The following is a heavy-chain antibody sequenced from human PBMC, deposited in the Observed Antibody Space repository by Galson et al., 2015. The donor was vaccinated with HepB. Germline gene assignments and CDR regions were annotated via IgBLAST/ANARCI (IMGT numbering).Heavy chain of an antibody. J-gene: IGHJ4*02. CDR2: ILYDGSNK. Sequence: SLRLSCAASGFAFSSHNMHWVRQAPGKGLEWVSLILYDGSNKYYADSVKGRFTVSRDNSKNTLYLQMNSLTAEDTALYYCARDLGSIYGHPFDSWGQGILVSVSS. V-gene: IGHV3-30-3*01. CDR3: ARDLGSIYGHPFDS. D-gene: IGHD3-10*01. CDR1: GFAFSSHN.